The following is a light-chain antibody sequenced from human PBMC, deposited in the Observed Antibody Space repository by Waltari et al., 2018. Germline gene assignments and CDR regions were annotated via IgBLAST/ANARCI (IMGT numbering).Light chain of an antibody. CDR3: AAWDDSLSGRWV. Sequence: QSVLTQPPSASGTPGQRVTISCSGSSSNIGSNYVYWYQQLPGKAPKLLIYRNNPRPSGVPDRFSGAKSGTSASLAISGLRSEDEADYYCAAWDDSLSGRWVFGGGTKLTVL. J-gene: IGLJ3*02. CDR2: RNN. V-gene: IGLV1-47*01. CDR1: SSNIGSNY.